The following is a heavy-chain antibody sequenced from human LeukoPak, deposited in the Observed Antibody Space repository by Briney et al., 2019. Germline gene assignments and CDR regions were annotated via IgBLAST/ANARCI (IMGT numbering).Heavy chain of an antibody. J-gene: IGHJ4*02. V-gene: IGHV7-4-1*02. Sequence: ASVKVSCKASGYTFTSYAMNWVRQAPGQGLEWMGWINTNTGNPTYAQGFTGRFVFSLDTSVSTAYLQISSVKAEETAVYYCARVGSIVGATNDYWGQGTLVTVSS. CDR1: GYTFTSYA. D-gene: IGHD1-26*01. CDR2: INTNTGNP. CDR3: ARVGSIVGATNDY.